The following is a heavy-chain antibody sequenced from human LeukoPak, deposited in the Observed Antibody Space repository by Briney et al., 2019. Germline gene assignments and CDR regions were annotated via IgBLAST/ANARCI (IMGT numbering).Heavy chain of an antibody. Sequence: GGSLRLSCAASGFTVSSNYMSWVRRAPGKGLEWVSVIYSGGSTYYADSVKGRFTISRDNAKNSLYLQMNSLRAEDTAVYYCARVMGMYSSSWPFDYWGQGTLVTVSS. CDR2: IYSGGST. CDR1: GFTVSSNY. V-gene: IGHV3-53*01. D-gene: IGHD6-13*01. J-gene: IGHJ4*02. CDR3: ARVMGMYSSSWPFDY.